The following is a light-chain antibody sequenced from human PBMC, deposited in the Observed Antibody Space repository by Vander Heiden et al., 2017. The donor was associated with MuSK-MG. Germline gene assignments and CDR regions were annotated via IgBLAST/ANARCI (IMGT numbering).Light chain of an antibody. Sequence: EMVLTQSPATLLLSPGERATLSCRASQSVSSYLAWYQQKPGQAPRLLIYDASNRATGIPARFSGSGSGTDFTLTISSLEPEDFAVYYCQQYSNWPLTFGGGTKVEIK. CDR3: QQYSNWPLT. V-gene: IGKV3-11*01. CDR1: QSVSSY. J-gene: IGKJ4*01. CDR2: DAS.